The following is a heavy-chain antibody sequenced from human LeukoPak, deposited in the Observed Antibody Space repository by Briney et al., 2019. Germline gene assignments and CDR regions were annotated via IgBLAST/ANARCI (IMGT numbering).Heavy chain of an antibody. CDR1: GGTFSSYA. J-gene: IGHJ4*02. Sequence: SVKVSCKASGGTFSSYAISWVRQAPGQGLEWMGGIIPIFGTANYAQKFQGRVTITADESTSTAYMELSCLRSEDTAVYYCASSTTTYYYDSSGYNFDYWGQGTLVTVSS. V-gene: IGHV1-69*13. CDR3: ASSTTTYYYDSSGYNFDY. CDR2: IIPIFGTA. D-gene: IGHD3-22*01.